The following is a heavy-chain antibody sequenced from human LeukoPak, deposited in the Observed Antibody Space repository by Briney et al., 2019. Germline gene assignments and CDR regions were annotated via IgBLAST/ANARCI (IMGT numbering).Heavy chain of an antibody. CDR2: LKQDGSEK. J-gene: IGHJ4*02. V-gene: IGHV3-7*01. CDR3: ARKVRYCSSTSCLTGDYFDY. Sequence: GGSLRLSCVASGFTFSSSWMSWVRQAPGKGLEWVANLKQDGSEKYYVDSVKGRFTISRDNAKNSLYLQMNSLRAEDTAVYYCARKVRYCSSTSCLTGDYFDYWGQGTLVTVSS. D-gene: IGHD2-2*01. CDR1: GFTFSSSW.